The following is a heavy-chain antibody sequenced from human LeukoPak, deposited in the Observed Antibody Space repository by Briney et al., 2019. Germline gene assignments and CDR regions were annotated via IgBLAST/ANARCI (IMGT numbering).Heavy chain of an antibody. CDR2: IYHSGST. CDR1: GYSISSGYY. Sequence: PSETLSLTCTVSGYSISSGYYWGWIRQPPGKGLEWIGSIYHSGSTYYNPSLKSRVTISVDTSKNQFSLKLRSVTAADTAVYYCARSMGGQNVVVVIVSYFDYWGQGTLVTVSS. CDR3: ARSMGGQNVVVVIVSYFDY. V-gene: IGHV4-38-2*02. D-gene: IGHD2-15*01. J-gene: IGHJ4*02.